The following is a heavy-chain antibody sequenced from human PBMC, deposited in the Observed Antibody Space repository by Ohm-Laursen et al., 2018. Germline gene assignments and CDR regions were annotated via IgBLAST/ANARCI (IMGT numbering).Heavy chain of an antibody. D-gene: IGHD5-24*01. CDR3: AHSGQLPHRYFDC. CDR1: GFSLSNARMG. V-gene: IGHV2-26*01. Sequence: TQTLTLTCTVSGFSLSNARMGVSWIRQPPGKALEWLAHIFSNDEKSYSTSLKNRLTISKDTSKSQVVLTMTNMDPVDTATYYCAHSGQLPHRYFDCWGQGTLVTVSS. CDR2: IFSNDEK. J-gene: IGHJ4*02.